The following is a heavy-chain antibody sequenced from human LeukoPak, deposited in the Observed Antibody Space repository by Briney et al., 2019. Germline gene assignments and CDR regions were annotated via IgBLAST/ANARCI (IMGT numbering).Heavy chain of an antibody. CDR1: GFTFSTYA. V-gene: IGHV3-23*01. CDR2: ISNTGGST. Sequence: GGSLRLSCAASGFTFSTYAMSWVRQAPGKGLEWVSSISNTGGSTYYADSVKGRFTISRDNSKNTLYLQMNSLRAEDTAVYYCAKDPGYDILTGYYSYWGQGTLVTVSS. J-gene: IGHJ4*02. CDR3: AKDPGYDILTGYYSY. D-gene: IGHD3-9*01.